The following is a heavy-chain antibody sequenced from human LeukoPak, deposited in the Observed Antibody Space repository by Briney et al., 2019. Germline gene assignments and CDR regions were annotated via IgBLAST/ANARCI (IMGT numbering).Heavy chain of an antibody. CDR1: GCSFTSYW. J-gene: IGHJ4*02. CDR3: ARPLGYCSSTSCYIAFDY. CDR2: IYPGDSDT. V-gene: IGHV5-51*01. Sequence: GGSLQISCKGSGCSFTSYWIGWGRQLAGKGLEGRGIIYPGDSDTRYSPSFQGQVTISADKSISTAYLQWSSLKASDTAMYYCARPLGYCSSTSCYIAFDYRGQGTLVTVSS. D-gene: IGHD2-2*02.